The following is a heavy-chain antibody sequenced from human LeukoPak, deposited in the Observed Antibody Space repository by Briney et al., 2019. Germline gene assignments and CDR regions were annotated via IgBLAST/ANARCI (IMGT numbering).Heavy chain of an antibody. CDR3: ARLRILGDYGMDV. J-gene: IGHJ6*02. Sequence: SETLSLTCTVSGGSISSYYWNWIRQPPGKGLEWIGYIYYSGSTNYNPSLKSRVTISVDTSKNQFSLKLSSVTAADTAVYYCARLRILGDYGMDVWGQGTTVTVSS. CDR1: GGSISSYY. CDR2: IYYSGST. D-gene: IGHD1-14*01. V-gene: IGHV4-59*08.